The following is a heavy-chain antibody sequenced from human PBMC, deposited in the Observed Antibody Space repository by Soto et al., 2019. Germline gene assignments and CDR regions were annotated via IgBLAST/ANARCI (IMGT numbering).Heavy chain of an antibody. J-gene: IGHJ4*02. CDR2: ISWNRDNI. CDR1: GFTFDDYA. D-gene: IGHD5-12*01. Sequence: GGSLRLSCAASGFTFDDYAMHWVRQAPGEGLEWVSGISWNRDNIGYADSVKGRFTISRDNAKNTLYLQMNSLRAEDTAVYYCAKSGGDGYNSAPYYFDYWGQGT. CDR3: AKSGGDGYNSAPYYFDY. V-gene: IGHV3-9*01.